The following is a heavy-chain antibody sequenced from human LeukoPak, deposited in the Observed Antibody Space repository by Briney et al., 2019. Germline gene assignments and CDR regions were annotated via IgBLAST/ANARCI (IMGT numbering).Heavy chain of an antibody. CDR2: FDSAGTT. CDR1: GFTFSSYS. V-gene: IGHV3-53*01. D-gene: IGHD2-2*01. J-gene: IGHJ4*01. CDR3: AREKRPHESAATYFDC. Sequence: GGSLRLSCATSGFTFSSYSMSWVRQAPGKGLEWVSGFDSAGTTSYADSVKGRFTISRDNSKNTLYLQMNSLRAEDTAVYYCAREKRPHESAATYFDCWGHGALVTVSS.